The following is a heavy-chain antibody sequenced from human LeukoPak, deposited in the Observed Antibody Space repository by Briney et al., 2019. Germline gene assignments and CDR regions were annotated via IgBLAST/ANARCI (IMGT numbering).Heavy chain of an antibody. J-gene: IGHJ4*02. Sequence: SGGSLRLSCAVSGFTFSSYWMTWVRQAPGKGLEWVASIKEDGSEKYYEDSVKGRFTISRDNAKNSLYLQMNSLRAEDTAVYYCAKNWGIALAWGQGTLVTVSS. CDR2: IKEDGSEK. V-gene: IGHV3-7*02. CDR3: AKNWGIALA. D-gene: IGHD6-19*01. CDR1: GFTFSSYW.